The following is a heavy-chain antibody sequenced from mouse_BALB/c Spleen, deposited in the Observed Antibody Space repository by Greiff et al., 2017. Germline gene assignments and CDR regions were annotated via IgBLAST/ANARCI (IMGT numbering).Heavy chain of an antibody. J-gene: IGHJ2*01. Sequence: EVKLMESGGGLVKPGGSLKLSCAASGFTFSSYAMSWVRQTPEKRLEWVATISSGGSYTYYPDSVKGRFTISRDNAKNTLYLQMSSLRSEDTAMYYCARHEGTDYWGEGTTLTVSS. V-gene: IGHV5-9-3*01. CDR3: ARHEGTDY. CDR1: GFTFSSYA. D-gene: IGHD3-3*01. CDR2: ISSGGSYT.